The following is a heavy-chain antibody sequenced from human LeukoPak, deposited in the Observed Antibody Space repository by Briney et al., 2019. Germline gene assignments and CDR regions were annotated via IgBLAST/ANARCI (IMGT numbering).Heavy chain of an antibody. V-gene: IGHV4-59*01. CDR1: GGSISSYY. Sequence: TTSETLPLTCTVSGGSISSYYWSWIRQPPGKGLEWIGYIYYSGSTNYNPSLKSRVTISVDTSKNQFSLKLSSVTAADTAVYYCARLLAAPGWFDPWGQGTLVTVSS. D-gene: IGHD1-26*01. CDR2: IYYSGST. J-gene: IGHJ5*02. CDR3: ARLLAAPGWFDP.